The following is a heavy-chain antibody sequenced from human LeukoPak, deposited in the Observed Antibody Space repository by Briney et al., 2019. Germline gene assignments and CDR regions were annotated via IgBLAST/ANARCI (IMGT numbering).Heavy chain of an antibody. Sequence: GESLRLSCAASGFTFSSYWMHWVRQAPGKGLVWVSRINSDGSSTSYADSVKGPFTISRDNAKNTLYLQMNSLRAEDTAVYYCARVSREGGFGAFDIWGQGTMVTVSS. D-gene: IGHD3-10*01. V-gene: IGHV3-74*01. CDR3: ARVSREGGFGAFDI. J-gene: IGHJ3*02. CDR1: GFTFSSYW. CDR2: INSDGSST.